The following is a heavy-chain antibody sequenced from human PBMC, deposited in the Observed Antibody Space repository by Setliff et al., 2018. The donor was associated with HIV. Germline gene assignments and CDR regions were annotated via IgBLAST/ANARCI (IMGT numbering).Heavy chain of an antibody. CDR2: SIPILGIG. V-gene: IGHV1-69*02. CDR3: ARCGAGEWHLYMDV. D-gene: IGHD3-16*01. J-gene: IGHJ6*03. Sequence: SVKVSCKASGGTFSNYTINWVRQAPGQGLEWMGRSIPILGIGNDEQAQKFKGRVTFTADKSTSTVYMELSSLRSEDTAVYYCARCGAGEWHLYMDVWGKGTAVTVSS. CDR1: GGTFSNYT.